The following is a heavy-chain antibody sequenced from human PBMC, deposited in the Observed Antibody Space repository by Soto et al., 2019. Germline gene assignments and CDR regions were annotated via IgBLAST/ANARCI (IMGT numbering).Heavy chain of an antibody. CDR1: GGSFSGYY. Sequence: QVQLQQWGAGLLKPSETLSLTCAVYGGSFSGYYWSWIRQPPGKGLEWIGEINHSGSTNYNPSLKSRVTRSVDTSKNQFSLKLSSVTAADTAVYYCARGWRGYNWNHREYFDYWGQGTLVTVSS. J-gene: IGHJ4*02. CDR2: INHSGST. CDR3: ARGWRGYNWNHREYFDY. D-gene: IGHD1-20*01. V-gene: IGHV4-34*01.